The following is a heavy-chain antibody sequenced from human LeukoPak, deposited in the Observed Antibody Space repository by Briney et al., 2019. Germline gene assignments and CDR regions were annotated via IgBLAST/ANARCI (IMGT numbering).Heavy chain of an antibody. CDR1: GASISSGCYY. CDR2: LYHSGST. Sequence: SQTLSLTCTVSGASISSGCYYWRWIRQPPGKGLGWIGYLYHSGSTYHNPSLKSRVTISVDTSKNQFSLKLSSVTAADTAVYYCARSPPVVPAAIRGNYFDYWGQGTLVTVSS. D-gene: IGHD2-2*01. V-gene: IGHV4-30-2*02. CDR3: ARSPPVVPAAIRGNYFDY. J-gene: IGHJ4*02.